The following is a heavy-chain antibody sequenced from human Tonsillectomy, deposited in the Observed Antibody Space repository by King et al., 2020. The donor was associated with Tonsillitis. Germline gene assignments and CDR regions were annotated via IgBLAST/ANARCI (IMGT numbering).Heavy chain of an antibody. CDR1: GGSISSYY. D-gene: IGHD5-18*01. J-gene: IGHJ4*02. CDR3: ARDAYSYGYLPDY. V-gene: IGHV4-59*01. Sequence: QLQESGPGLVKPSETLSLTCTVSGGSISSYYWSWSRQPPGKGLEWIGYIYYSGSTNYNPSLNSRVTISVDTSKNQFSLKLSSVTAADTAVYYCARDAYSYGYLPDYWGQGTLVTVSS. CDR2: IYYSGST.